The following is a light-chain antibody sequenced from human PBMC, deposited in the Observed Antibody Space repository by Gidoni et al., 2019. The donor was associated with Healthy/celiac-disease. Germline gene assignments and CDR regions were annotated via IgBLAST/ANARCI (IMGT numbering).Light chain of an antibody. CDR3: QQSYSTPGT. CDR1: QSISSY. V-gene: IGKV1-39*01. CDR2: AAS. J-gene: IGKJ3*01. Sequence: DIQMTQSPSSLSASVGDRVTITCRASQSISSYLNWYQQKPGKALKLLIYAASSLQSGVPSRFSGSGSGTDFTLTISSLQPEDFATYYCQQSYSTPGTFXPXTKVDIK.